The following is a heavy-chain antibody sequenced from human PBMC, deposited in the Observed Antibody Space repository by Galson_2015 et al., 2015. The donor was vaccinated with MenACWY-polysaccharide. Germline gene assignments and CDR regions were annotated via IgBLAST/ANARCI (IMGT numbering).Heavy chain of an antibody. J-gene: IGHJ4*02. CDR2: INPNSGGT. D-gene: IGHD3-22*01. CDR1: GYTFTDYY. Sequence: SVKVSCKASGYTFTDYYIHWVRQAPGQGLEWMGRINPNSGGTNYAQKFQGRVTMTRDTSISTAYMELSRLTSDDTAVYYCARDESYYDSSGYYYFDYWGQGTLVTVSS. V-gene: IGHV1-2*06. CDR3: ARDESYYDSSGYYYFDY.